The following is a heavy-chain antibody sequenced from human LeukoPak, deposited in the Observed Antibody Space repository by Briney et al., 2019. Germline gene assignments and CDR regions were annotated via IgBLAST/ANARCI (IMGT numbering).Heavy chain of an antibody. D-gene: IGHD1-1*01. CDR3: ARWGTGDNPTFDY. V-gene: IGHV4-4*09. Sequence: SETLSLTCTVSGDSISGYYWSWIRQPPGKGLECIGYTYTTGRTTYNPSLKSRVTISVETSKNQFSLKLSSVTAADTAVYYCARWGTGDNPTFDYWGQGTLVTVSS. CDR2: TYTTGRT. CDR1: GDSISGYY. J-gene: IGHJ4*02.